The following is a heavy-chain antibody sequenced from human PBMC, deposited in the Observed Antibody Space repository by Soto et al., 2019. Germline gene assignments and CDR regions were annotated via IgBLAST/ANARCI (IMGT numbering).Heavy chain of an antibody. CDR3: ARVPRQWLGGYAFDI. V-gene: IGHV4-59*01. Sequence: QVQLQESGPGLVKPSETLSLTCTVSGGSINSYYWSWIRQPPGKGLEWIGYIYYSGSTNYNPSLKSRATIXXDXSXXHFTLKRSSVTAADAAVYYCARVPRQWLGGYAFDIWGQGTMVTVSS. CDR1: GGSINSYY. J-gene: IGHJ3*02. CDR2: IYYSGST. D-gene: IGHD6-19*01.